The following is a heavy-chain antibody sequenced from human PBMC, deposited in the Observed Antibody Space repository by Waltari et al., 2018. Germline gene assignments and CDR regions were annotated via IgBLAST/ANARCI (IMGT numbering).Heavy chain of an antibody. V-gene: IGHV3-7*01. CDR1: GFTISNFW. CDR3: ARYYDGSGNDDHFDY. Sequence: EVPLVESGGGLVKPGGSIRLSCAACGFTISNFWMSWGRQAPGRGLEWVANIEQDGSEKYYVDFLKGRFTISRDNARNSLYRHMNSLRADDTAVYYCARYYDGSGNDDHFDYWGQGTLVTVSS. J-gene: IGHJ4*02. CDR2: IEQDGSEK. D-gene: IGHD3-22*01.